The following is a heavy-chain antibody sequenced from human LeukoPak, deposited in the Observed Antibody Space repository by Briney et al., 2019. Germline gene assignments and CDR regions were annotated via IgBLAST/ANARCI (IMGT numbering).Heavy chain of an antibody. CDR2: ISGSGGST. CDR1: GFTFSSYG. D-gene: IGHD3-22*01. J-gene: IGHJ4*02. CDR3: AKADMRNYYDSSGYFL. V-gene: IGHV3-23*01. Sequence: GGSLRLSCAASGFTFSSYGMSWVRQAPGKGLEWVSAISGSGGSTYYADSVKGRFTISRDNSKNTLYLQMNSLRAEDTAVYYCAKADMRNYYDSSGYFLWGQGTLVTVSS.